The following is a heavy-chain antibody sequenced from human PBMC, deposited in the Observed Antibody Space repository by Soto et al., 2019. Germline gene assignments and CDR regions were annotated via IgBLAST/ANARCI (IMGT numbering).Heavy chain of an antibody. Sequence: QVQLVQSGAEVKKPGSSVKVSCKASGGTFSSYAISWVRQAPGQGLEWMGGIIPIFGTANYAQKFQGRVTITADEATSTAYMELSSLRAEDTAVYYCARGVVGAAAGPYPHYSGMDVWGQGTTVTVSS. V-gene: IGHV1-69*12. CDR2: IIPIFGTA. D-gene: IGHD6-13*01. CDR1: GGTFSSYA. CDR3: ARGVVGAAAGPYPHYSGMDV. J-gene: IGHJ6*02.